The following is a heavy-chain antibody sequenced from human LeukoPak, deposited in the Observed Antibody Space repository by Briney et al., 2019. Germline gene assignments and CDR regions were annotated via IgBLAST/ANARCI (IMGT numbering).Heavy chain of an antibody. CDR3: AKDPTSGVGFDY. D-gene: IGHD7-27*01. CDR1: GFTFSSYG. Sequence: GGSLRLSCAASGFTFSSYGMHWLRQAPGKGLEWVAFIRYDGSNKYYADSVKGRFTISRDNSKNTLYLQMNSLRAEDTAVYYCAKDPTSGVGFDYWGQGTLVTISS. J-gene: IGHJ4*02. V-gene: IGHV3-30*02. CDR2: IRYDGSNK.